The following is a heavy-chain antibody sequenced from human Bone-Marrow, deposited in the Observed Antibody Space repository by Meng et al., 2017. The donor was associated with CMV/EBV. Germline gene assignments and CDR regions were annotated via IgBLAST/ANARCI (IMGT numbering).Heavy chain of an antibody. CDR1: GGPFSSYA. CDR2: IIPIFGTA. Sequence: SVKVSCKASGGPFSSYAISWVRQAPGQGLEWMGGIIPIFGTANYAQKFQGRVTITTDESTSTAYMELSSLRSEDTAVYYCASGSTTLTYYYYYYGMYVWGQGPTVPVPS. CDR3: ASGSTTLTYYYYYYGMYV. J-gene: IGHJ6*02. D-gene: IGHD2/OR15-2a*01. V-gene: IGHV1-69*05.